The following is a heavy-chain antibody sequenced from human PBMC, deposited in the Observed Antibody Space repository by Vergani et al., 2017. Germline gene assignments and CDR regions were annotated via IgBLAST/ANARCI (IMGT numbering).Heavy chain of an antibody. D-gene: IGHD3-16*01. CDR1: GFTFSSYW. J-gene: IGHJ4*02. V-gene: IGHV3-7*01. CDR3: ARDVYYDYIWGSSHDY. CDR2: IKQDGSEK. Sequence: EVQLVESGGGLVQPGGSLRLSCAASGFTFSSYWMSWVRQAPGKGLEWVANIKQDGSEKYYVDSVKGRFTISRDNAKNSLYLQMNSLRAEDTAVYYCARDVYYDYIWGSSHDYGGQGTLVTVSS.